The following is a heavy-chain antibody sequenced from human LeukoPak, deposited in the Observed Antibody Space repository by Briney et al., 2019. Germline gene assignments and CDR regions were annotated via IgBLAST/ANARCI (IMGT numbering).Heavy chain of an antibody. V-gene: IGHV3-15*05. Sequence: NPGGSLRLSCAAYGFSLSGYWMSWVRQAPGKGLEWVGLIKSKGDGETTDFAAPVKGRFSMSRDDSEATVYLQMHSLEDDDTAVYYCITDLGLIMIRGVLVSWGQGALVTVSS. CDR1: GFSLSGYW. CDR2: IKSKGDGETT. CDR3: ITDLGLIMIRGVLVS. J-gene: IGHJ5*02. D-gene: IGHD3-10*01.